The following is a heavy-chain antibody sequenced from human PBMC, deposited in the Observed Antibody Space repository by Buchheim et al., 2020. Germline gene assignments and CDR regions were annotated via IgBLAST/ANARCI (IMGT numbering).Heavy chain of an antibody. D-gene: IGHD6-13*01. Sequence: VQLVESGGGLVQPGGSLRLSCTASGFTFTTYSMNWVRQAPGKGLEWVAVISYDGSNKYYADSVKGRFTISRDNSKNTLYLQMNSLRAEDTAVYYCAKGYSSSWSPLYYYYGMDVWGQGTT. CDR3: AKGYSSSWSPLYYYYGMDV. CDR1: GFTFTTYS. CDR2: ISYDGSNK. V-gene: IGHV3-30*18. J-gene: IGHJ6*02.